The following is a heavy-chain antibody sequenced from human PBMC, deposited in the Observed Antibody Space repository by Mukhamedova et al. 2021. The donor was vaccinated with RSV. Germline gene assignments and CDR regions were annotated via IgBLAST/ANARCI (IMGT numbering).Heavy chain of an antibody. V-gene: IGHV3-23*01. CDR2: GRTT. J-gene: IGHJ3*02. D-gene: IGHD2-2*01. Sequence: GRTTYYADSVKGRFIISRDNSKNTLYLQMNSLRAEDTALYYCARGYCSSTSCYDAFDIWGQGTMVTVSS. CDR3: ARGYCSSTSCYDAFDI.